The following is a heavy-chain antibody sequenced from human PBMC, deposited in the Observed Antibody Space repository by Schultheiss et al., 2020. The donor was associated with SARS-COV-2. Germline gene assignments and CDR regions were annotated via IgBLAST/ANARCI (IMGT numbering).Heavy chain of an antibody. CDR3: ARDRDCSSTSCYTVFGDAFDI. J-gene: IGHJ3*02. V-gene: IGHV3-20*04. D-gene: IGHD2-2*02. Sequence: GESLKISCAASGFTFSSYWMHWVRQAPGKGLEWVSGINWNGGSTGYADSVKGRFTISRDNAKNSLYLQMNSLRVEDTAVYYCARDRDCSSTSCYTVFGDAFDIWGQGTMVTVSS. CDR2: INWNGGST. CDR1: GFTFSSYW.